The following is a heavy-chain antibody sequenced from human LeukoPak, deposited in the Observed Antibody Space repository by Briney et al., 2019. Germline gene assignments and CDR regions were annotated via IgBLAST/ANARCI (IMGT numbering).Heavy chain of an antibody. D-gene: IGHD2-2*01. CDR3: AREDCSSTSCSFDY. V-gene: IGHV3-48*01. CDR2: ISSSSSTI. Sequence: GGSLRLSCAASGFTFSSYSMNWVRQAPGKGLEWVSYISSSSSTIYYADSVKGRFTISRDNAKNSLYLQMNSLRAEDTAVYYCAREDCSSTSCSFDYWGQGTLVTVSS. CDR1: GFTFSSYS. J-gene: IGHJ4*02.